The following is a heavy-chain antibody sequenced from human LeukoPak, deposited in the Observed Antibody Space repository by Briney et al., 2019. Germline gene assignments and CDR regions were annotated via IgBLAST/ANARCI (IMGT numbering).Heavy chain of an antibody. Sequence: GGSLRLSCAASGFTFSSYGMHWVRQAPGKGLEWVAVISYDGSNKYYADSVKGRFTISRDNSKNTLYLQMNSLRAEDTAVYYCAKVYRMVDTATPIDYWGQGTLVTVSS. J-gene: IGHJ4*02. CDR1: GFTFSSYG. V-gene: IGHV3-30*18. D-gene: IGHD5-18*01. CDR3: AKVYRMVDTATPIDY. CDR2: ISYDGSNK.